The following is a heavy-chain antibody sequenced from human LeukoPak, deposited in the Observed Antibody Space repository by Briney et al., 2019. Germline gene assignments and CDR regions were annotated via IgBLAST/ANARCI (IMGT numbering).Heavy chain of an antibody. Sequence: SETLSLTCAVSGGSISSAGYYWSWIRQPPGKGLEWIGYIYHSGSTYYNPSLKSRVTISVDRSKNQFSLKLSSVTAADTAVYYCARTYYDFWSGYSPRGVLPPYFDYWGQGTLVTVSS. CDR2: IYHSGST. V-gene: IGHV4-30-2*01. J-gene: IGHJ4*02. D-gene: IGHD3-3*01. CDR1: GGSISSAGYY. CDR3: ARTYYDFWSGYSPRGVLPPYFDY.